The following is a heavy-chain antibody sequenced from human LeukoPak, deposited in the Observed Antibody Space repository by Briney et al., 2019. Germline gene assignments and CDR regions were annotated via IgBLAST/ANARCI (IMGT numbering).Heavy chain of an antibody. D-gene: IGHD6-13*01. CDR2: ISYAGSNK. CDR1: GFTFSTYG. J-gene: IGHJ5*02. V-gene: IGHV3-30*03. Sequence: GGSLRLSCAASGFTFSTYGMHWVRQAPGKGLAWVAVISYAGSNKYYADSVKGRFGISRDNVKNTLYLQMNSLRAEDTAVYFCAREQPGPWGQGTLVTVSS. CDR3: AREQPGP.